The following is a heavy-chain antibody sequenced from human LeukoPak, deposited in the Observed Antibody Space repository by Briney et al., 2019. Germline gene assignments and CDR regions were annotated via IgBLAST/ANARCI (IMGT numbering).Heavy chain of an antibody. CDR2: IYYSGST. D-gene: IGHD6-19*01. Sequence: SETLSLTCTVSGGSISSGSYYWSWIRQPAGKGLEWIGRIYYSGSTNYNPSLKSRVTISVDTSKNQFSLRLNSVTAADTAVYYCARVIAVAGGVPPRYFDYWGQGTLVTVSS. CDR3: ARVIAVAGGVPPRYFDY. CDR1: GGSISSGSYY. V-gene: IGHV4-61*10. J-gene: IGHJ4*02.